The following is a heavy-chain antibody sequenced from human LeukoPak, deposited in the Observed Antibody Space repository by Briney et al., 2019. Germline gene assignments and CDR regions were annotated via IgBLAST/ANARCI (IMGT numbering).Heavy chain of an antibody. CDR1: GFTVSSNY. Sequence: GSLRLSCAASGFTVSSNYMSWVRQAPGKGLEWVSAISGSGGSTYYADSVKGRFTISRDNSKNTLYLQMNSLRAEDTAVYYCARENYYDSSGYFFDYWGQGTLVTVSS. CDR3: ARENYYDSSGYFFDY. D-gene: IGHD3-22*01. V-gene: IGHV3-23*01. J-gene: IGHJ4*02. CDR2: ISGSGGST.